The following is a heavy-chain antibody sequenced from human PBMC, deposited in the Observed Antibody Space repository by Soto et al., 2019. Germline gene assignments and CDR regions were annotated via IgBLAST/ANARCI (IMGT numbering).Heavy chain of an antibody. CDR3: ARALDIAVAGTIWDY. Sequence: PSETLSLTCTVSGGSISSGGYYWSWIRQHPGKGLEWIGYIYYSGSTYYNPSLKSRVTISVDTSKNQFSLKLSSVTAADTAVYYCARALDIAVAGTIWDYWGQGTLVTAPQ. J-gene: IGHJ4*02. CDR1: GGSISSGGYY. CDR2: IYYSGST. D-gene: IGHD6-19*01. V-gene: IGHV4-31*03.